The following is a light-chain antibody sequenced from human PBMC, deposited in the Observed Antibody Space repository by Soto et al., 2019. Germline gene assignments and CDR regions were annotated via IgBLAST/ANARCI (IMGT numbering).Light chain of an antibody. Sequence: ETVLTQSPGTLSLSPGERATLSCRASQTVSSSYLAWYQQKPGQAPRLLIYGASSRATGIPDRFIGSGSGTDCPLTISRLEPEGFAVYYCQQYCQQYGSSPPSWTFGQGTRVAIK. CDR1: QTVSSSY. J-gene: IGKJ1*01. CDR3: QQYCQQYGSSPPSWT. CDR2: GAS. V-gene: IGKV3-20*01.